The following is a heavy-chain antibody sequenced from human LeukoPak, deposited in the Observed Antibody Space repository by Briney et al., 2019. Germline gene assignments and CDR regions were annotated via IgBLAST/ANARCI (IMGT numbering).Heavy chain of an antibody. J-gene: IGHJ4*02. V-gene: IGHV4-39*07. Sequence: SETLSLTCTVSGGSIRSSYYYWGWIRQPPGKGLEWIGSIYDSGSTYYNPSLKSRVTISVDTSKNQFSLKLSSVTAADTAVYYCARGPRKYYYDSSGYYYGTSHFGYWGQGTLVTVSS. CDR3: ARGPRKYYYDSSGYYYGTSHFGY. D-gene: IGHD3-22*01. CDR1: GGSIRSSYYY. CDR2: IYDSGST.